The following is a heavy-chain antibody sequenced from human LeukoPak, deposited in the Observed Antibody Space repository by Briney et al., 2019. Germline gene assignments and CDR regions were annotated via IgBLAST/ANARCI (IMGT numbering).Heavy chain of an antibody. V-gene: IGHV4-59*12. D-gene: IGHD1-26*01. CDR2: ISNSGTT. CDR3: ARAKEQYYYYYMDV. Sequence: PSETLSLTCTVSSGSISSYYWNWIRQPPGKGLEWIGFISNSGTTNYNPSLKSRVTISVDTSKNQFSLKLSSVTAADTAVYYCARAKEQYYYYYMDVWGKGTTVTVSS. CDR1: SGSISSYY. J-gene: IGHJ6*03.